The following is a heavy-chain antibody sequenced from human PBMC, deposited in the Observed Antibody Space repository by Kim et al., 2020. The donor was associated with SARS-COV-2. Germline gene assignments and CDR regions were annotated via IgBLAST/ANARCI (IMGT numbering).Heavy chain of an antibody. CDR2: ISYDGSNK. Sequence: GGSLRLSCAASGFTFSTYGIHWIRQAPGKGLEWVAVISYDGSNKYYADSVKGRLTISRDNSNNTVYLQMNSLRSEDTAVYYCARDWAPRDWYYYDRSGLGYGMDVWGQGTTVTVSS. D-gene: IGHD3-22*01. CDR1: GFTFSTYG. V-gene: IGHV3-30-3*01. J-gene: IGHJ6*02. CDR3: ARDWAPRDWYYYDRSGLGYGMDV.